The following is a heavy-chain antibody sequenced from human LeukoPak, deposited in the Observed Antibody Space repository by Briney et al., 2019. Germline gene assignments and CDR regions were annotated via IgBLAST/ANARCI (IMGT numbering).Heavy chain of an antibody. CDR1: GFTFDGYA. V-gene: IGHV3-9*01. CDR3: AKDAMVRGVTYYYYGMDV. CDR2: ISWNSGSI. Sequence: GRSLRLSCAASGFTFDGYAMHWVRQAPGKGLEWASGISWNSGSIGYADSVKGRFTISRDNAKNSLYLQMNSLRAEDTALYYCAKDAMVRGVTYYYYGMDVWGQGTTVTVSS. D-gene: IGHD3-10*01. J-gene: IGHJ6*02.